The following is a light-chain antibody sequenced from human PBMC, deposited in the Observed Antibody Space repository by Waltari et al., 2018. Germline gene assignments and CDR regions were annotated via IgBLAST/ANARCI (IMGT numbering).Light chain of an antibody. J-gene: IGKJ2*01. CDR3: QQYNNWRT. CDR2: GAS. CDR1: QSIARN. V-gene: IGKV3-15*01. Sequence: EILMTQSPPTLSVSPGESATLSCRASQSIARNLAWYQQKPGQAPRLLIYGASTRATGIPARFSGSGSGTEFTLTISSLQSEDFAVYYCQQYNNWRTFGQGTKLEIK.